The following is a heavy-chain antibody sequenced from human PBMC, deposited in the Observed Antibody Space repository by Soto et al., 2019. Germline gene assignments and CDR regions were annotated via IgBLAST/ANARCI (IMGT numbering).Heavy chain of an antibody. Sequence: QVQLVQSGAEVKKPGASVKVSCKASGYTFSNYGISWVRQAPGQGLEWMGWSSAYNGNTKYAQKLQGRATMTTDTSTSTADTELRSLRSDDTAVDYCARESPPVDYWGQGTLGTVSS. CDR3: ARESPPVDY. CDR2: SSAYNGNT. J-gene: IGHJ4*02. V-gene: IGHV1-18*01. CDR1: GYTFSNYG.